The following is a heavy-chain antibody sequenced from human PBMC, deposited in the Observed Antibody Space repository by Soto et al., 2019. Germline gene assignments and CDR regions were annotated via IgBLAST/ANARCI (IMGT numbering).Heavy chain of an antibody. CDR3: ARDQGLWWDIVVVPAANDAFDI. CDR1: GFTFSSYS. Sequence: GGSLRLSCAASGFTFSSYSMNWVRQAPGKGLEWVSSISSSSSYIYYADSVKGRFTISRDNAKNSLYLQMNSLRAEDTAVYYCARDQGLWWDIVVVPAANDAFDIWGQGTMVTVSS. D-gene: IGHD2-2*01. J-gene: IGHJ3*02. V-gene: IGHV3-21*01. CDR2: ISSSSSYI.